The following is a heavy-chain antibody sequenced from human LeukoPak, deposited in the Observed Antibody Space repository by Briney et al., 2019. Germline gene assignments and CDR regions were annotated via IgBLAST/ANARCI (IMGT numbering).Heavy chain of an antibody. D-gene: IGHD3-16*01. J-gene: IGHJ4*02. CDR2: INHSGRT. Sequence: SETLSLTCVVYGGSFSGYYWSWLRQPPGKGLEWIGEINHSGRTNYNPSLKSRVTISVDTSKNQFSLKLSSVTAADTAVYYCARGVASDKGEFDYWGQGTLVTVSS. CDR3: ARGVASDKGEFDY. CDR1: GGSFSGYY. V-gene: IGHV4-34*01.